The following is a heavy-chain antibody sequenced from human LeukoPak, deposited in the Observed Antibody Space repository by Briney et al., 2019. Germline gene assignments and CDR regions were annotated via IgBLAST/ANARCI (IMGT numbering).Heavy chain of an antibody. D-gene: IGHD5-24*01. CDR2: ISSSGSTI. J-gene: IGHJ4*02. CDR3: ARGLEEGDY. CDR1: GFTFSSYE. Sequence: AGGSLRLSCAASGFTFSSYEMNWVRQAPGKGLEWVSYISSSGSTIYYADSVKGRFTISRDNAKNSLYLQMNSLRAEDTAVYYCARGLEEGDYWGRGTLVTVSS. V-gene: IGHV3-48*03.